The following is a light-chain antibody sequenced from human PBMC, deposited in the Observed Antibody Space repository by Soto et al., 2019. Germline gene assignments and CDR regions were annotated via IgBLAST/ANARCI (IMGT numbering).Light chain of an antibody. Sequence: ILMTQSPATLSLPPGESATLSFRASQSVSSNLAWYHQKAGQAPRLVIYGASTRATGIPARFSGIGSGTHFPLTISSPDPEDSAVYYCQQRSNRPLTSCQGTLPEVK. CDR3: QQRSNRPLT. CDR2: GAS. CDR1: QSVSSN. J-gene: IGKJ5*01. V-gene: IGKV3-11*01.